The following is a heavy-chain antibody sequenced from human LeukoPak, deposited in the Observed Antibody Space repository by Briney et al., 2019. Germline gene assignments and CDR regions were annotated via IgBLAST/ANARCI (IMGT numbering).Heavy chain of an antibody. J-gene: IGHJ3*02. D-gene: IGHD2/OR15-2a*01. CDR3: ARGNIPDAFDI. Sequence: SETLSLTCTVSGGSISSGGYYWSWIRQHPGKGLEWIGYIYYSGSTYYNPSLKSRVTISVDTSKNQFSLKLSSVTAADTAVYYCARGNIPDAFDIWGQGTMVTVSS. V-gene: IGHV4-31*03. CDR1: GGSISSGGYY. CDR2: IYYSGST.